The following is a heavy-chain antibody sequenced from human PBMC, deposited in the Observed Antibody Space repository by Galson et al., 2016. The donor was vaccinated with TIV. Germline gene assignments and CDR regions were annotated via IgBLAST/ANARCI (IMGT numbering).Heavy chain of an antibody. Sequence: PALVKPTQTLTLTCTFSGFSLRTSGVGVGWIRQPPGKALEWLALIYWDDDKRYSPSLKSRLTITKDTSKNHVVLTMTNMDPVDTATYYCAHFNSQAWEAHYIDTGGEYDFDIWGQGTMVTVSS. CDR3: AHFNSQAWEAHYIDTGGEYDFDI. D-gene: IGHD1-26*01. CDR2: IYWDDDK. J-gene: IGHJ3*02. CDR1: GFSLRTSGVG. V-gene: IGHV2-5*02.